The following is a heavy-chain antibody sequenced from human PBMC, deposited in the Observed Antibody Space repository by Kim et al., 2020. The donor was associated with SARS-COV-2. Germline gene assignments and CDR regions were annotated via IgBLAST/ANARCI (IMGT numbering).Heavy chain of an antibody. J-gene: IGHJ3*01. CDR1: GDIFSSYA. CDR2: IMPVFGST. D-gene: IGHD3-9*01. V-gene: IGHV1-69*13. CDR3: ARETGAHVLRHFDGGNPYDV. Sequence: SVKVSCKTSGDIFSSYAIGWVRQGPGQSLEWMGHIMPVFGSTNYAQRFRGRVTITADASTSTAYMELSSLRSEDTAVYYCARETGAHVLRHFDGGNPYDVWRQGTMVTVSS.